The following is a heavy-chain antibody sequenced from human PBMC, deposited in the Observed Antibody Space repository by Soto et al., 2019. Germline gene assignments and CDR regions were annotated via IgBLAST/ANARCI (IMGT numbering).Heavy chain of an antibody. J-gene: IGHJ1*01. Sequence: QVQLVQSGAEVKKPGASVKVSCKASGYTFTSYGISWVRQAPGQGLEWMGWISAYNGNTNYAQKLQGRVTMTTDTXTXXAYMELRSLRSDDTAVYYCARSPYSGGRQFEYFQRWGQGTLVTVSS. CDR1: GYTFTSYG. CDR3: ARSPYSGGRQFEYFQR. V-gene: IGHV1-18*01. D-gene: IGHD2-15*01. CDR2: ISAYNGNT.